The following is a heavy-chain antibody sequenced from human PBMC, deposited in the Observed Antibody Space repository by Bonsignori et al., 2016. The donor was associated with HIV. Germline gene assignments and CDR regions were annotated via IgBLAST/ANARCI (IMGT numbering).Heavy chain of an antibody. CDR1: GGSISSYY. V-gene: IGHV4-59*01. Sequence: SETLSLTCTVSGGSISSYYWSWIRQPPGKGLEWIGYIYYSGSTNYNPSLKSRVTISVDTSKNQFSLKLSSVTAADTAVYYCASSGVLGRIFDYWGQGTLVTVSS. D-gene: IGHD2/OR15-2a*01. CDR2: IYYSGST. J-gene: IGHJ4*02. CDR3: ASSGVLGRIFDY.